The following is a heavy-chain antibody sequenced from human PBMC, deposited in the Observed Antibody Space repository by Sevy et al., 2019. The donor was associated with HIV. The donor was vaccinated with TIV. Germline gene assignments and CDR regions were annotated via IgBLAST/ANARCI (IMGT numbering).Heavy chain of an antibody. J-gene: IGHJ6*02. V-gene: IGHV3-7*01. CDR1: GFSFRSYW. D-gene: IGHD3-10*01. CDR3: AREGSYGDSMLSYYYGMDV. Sequence: GGSLRLSCAASGFSFRSYWMTWVRQAPGKGLEWVASIYQDGSETYYMDSVKGRFTVSRDNAKNSLCLQMNSLRVEDMADYYGAREGSYGDSMLSYYYGMDVWGQGTMVTVSS. CDR2: IYQDGSET.